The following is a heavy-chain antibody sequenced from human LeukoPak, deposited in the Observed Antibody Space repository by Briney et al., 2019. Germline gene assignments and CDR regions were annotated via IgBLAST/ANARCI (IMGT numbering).Heavy chain of an antibody. V-gene: IGHV4-34*01. J-gene: IGHJ4*02. CDR1: GGSFSGYY. CDR3: ARGLDCSGGSCYRYYFDY. Sequence: SETLSLTCAVYGGSFSGYYWSWIRHPPGKGLEWIGEINHSGSTNYNPSLKSRVTISLDTSKNQFSLKLTSVTAADTAVYYCARGLDCSGGSCYRYYFDYWGQGTLVTVSS. CDR2: INHSGST. D-gene: IGHD2-15*01.